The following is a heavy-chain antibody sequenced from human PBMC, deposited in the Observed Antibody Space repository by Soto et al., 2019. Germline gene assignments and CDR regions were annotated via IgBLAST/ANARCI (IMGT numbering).Heavy chain of an antibody. V-gene: IGHV3-15*07. J-gene: IGHJ4*02. CDR3: TTRFTYDSSGTIDY. CDR1: GFTFSNAW. Sequence: GGSLRLSCAASGFTFSNAWMNWARQAPGKGLEWVGRIKSKTDGGTTDYAAPVKGRFTISRDDSKNTLYLQMNSLKTEDTAVYYCTTRFTYDSSGTIDYWGQGTLVTVSS. CDR2: IKSKTDGGTT. D-gene: IGHD3-22*01.